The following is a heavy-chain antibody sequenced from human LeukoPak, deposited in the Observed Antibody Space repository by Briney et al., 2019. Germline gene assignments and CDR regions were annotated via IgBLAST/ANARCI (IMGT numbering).Heavy chain of an antibody. J-gene: IGHJ3*02. V-gene: IGHV3-30-3*02. D-gene: IGHD4-17*01. CDR2: ISYDGSNK. Sequence: GRSLRLSCAASRFTFSSYAMHWVRQAPGKGLEWVAVISYDGSNKYYADSVKGRFTISRDNSKSTLYLQMNSLRAEDTAVYYCAKILAQGYGDYDVDAFDIWGQGTMVTVSS. CDR1: RFTFSSYA. CDR3: AKILAQGYGDYDVDAFDI.